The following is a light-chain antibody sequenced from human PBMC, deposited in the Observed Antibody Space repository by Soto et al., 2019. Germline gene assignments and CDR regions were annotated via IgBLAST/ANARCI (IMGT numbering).Light chain of an antibody. CDR1: SSDVGAYNY. Sequence: QSVLAQPPSASGSPGQSVTISCTGTSSDVGAYNYVSWYQQLPGKAPKLIIYEVSYRPSGVSNRFSGSKSVNTATLTISGLQAEDEADYYCSSYTTSSTRVFGTGTKVTVL. V-gene: IGLV2-14*01. J-gene: IGLJ1*01. CDR2: EVS. CDR3: SSYTTSSTRV.